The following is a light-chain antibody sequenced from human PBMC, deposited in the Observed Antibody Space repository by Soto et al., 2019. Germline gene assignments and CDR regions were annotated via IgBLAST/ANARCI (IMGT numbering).Light chain of an antibody. J-gene: IGKJ4*01. CDR1: QTVNNY. CDR2: DAS. V-gene: IGKV3-11*01. Sequence: EIVLKQSPGTLSLSPGERATLSCRASQTVNNYLAWYQQKPGQAPRLVIYDASNRATGITARFSGSWSGTDFTLTISSLEPEDSAVYYCQQRGNWPWLTFGGGTRVEIK. CDR3: QQRGNWPWLT.